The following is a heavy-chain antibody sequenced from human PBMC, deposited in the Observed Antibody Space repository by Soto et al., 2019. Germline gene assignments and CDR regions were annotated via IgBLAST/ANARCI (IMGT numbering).Heavy chain of an antibody. CDR3: AREGDYYDSSGLEAVDI. CDR2: IIPIFGTA. D-gene: IGHD3-22*01. J-gene: IGHJ3*02. V-gene: IGHV1-69*06. Sequence: SVQVSCKASGGTFSSYAISWVRQAPGQGLEWMGGIIPIFGTANYAQKFQGRVTITADKSTSTAYMELSSLRAEDTAVYYCAREGDYYDSSGLEAVDIWGQ. CDR1: GGTFSSYA.